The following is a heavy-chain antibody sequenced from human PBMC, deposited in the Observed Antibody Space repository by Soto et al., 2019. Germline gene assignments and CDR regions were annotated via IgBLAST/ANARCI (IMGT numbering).Heavy chain of an antibody. CDR3: ARHLSSFFYIFTGYYKVPPRLYYFDY. D-gene: IGHD3-9*01. V-gene: IGHV4-39*01. CDR2: IYYSGTT. CDR1: GGSIRSSSYY. J-gene: IGHJ4*02. Sequence: PSETQCLTWTVSGGSIRSSSYYRGWIRKPPGKGLEWIGSIYYSGTTYYNPSLKSLVTISVDTSKSQFSLKLSSVTAADTAVYYCARHLSSFFYIFTGYYKVPPRLYYFDYWGQGTLVTVS.